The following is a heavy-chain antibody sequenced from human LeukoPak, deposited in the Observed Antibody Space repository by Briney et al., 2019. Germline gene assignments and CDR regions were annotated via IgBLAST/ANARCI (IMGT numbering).Heavy chain of an antibody. V-gene: IGHV3-48*03. CDR3: ARDLRYGGIRDDAFDL. D-gene: IGHD4-23*01. J-gene: IGHJ3*01. CDR2: ISSGGTIT. Sequence: GGSLRLSCVASGFTLVSYEMTWVRQAPGKGLEWVSCISSGGTITYYADSVKGRFTISRENAKNSLCLQMNSLRAEDTAVYYCARDLRYGGIRDDAFDLSGQGTMVTVSS. CDR1: GFTLVSYE.